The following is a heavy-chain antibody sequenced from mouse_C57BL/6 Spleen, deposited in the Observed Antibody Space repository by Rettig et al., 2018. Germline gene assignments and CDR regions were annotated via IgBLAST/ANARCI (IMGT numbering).Heavy chain of an antibody. Sequence: TISRDNAKNTLYLQMSSLKSEDTAMYYCARHRTTVVATSSFDYWGQGTTLTVSS. J-gene: IGHJ2*01. CDR3: ARHRTTVVATSSFDY. V-gene: IGHV5-12-1*01. D-gene: IGHD1-1*01.